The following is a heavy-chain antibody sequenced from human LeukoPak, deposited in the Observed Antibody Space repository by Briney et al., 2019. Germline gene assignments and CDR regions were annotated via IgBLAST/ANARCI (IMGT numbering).Heavy chain of an antibody. CDR1: GFTFSSYE. CDR2: ISSSGNTI. CDR3: AREDPRIIGYCSGGSCNWFDP. V-gene: IGHV3-48*03. Sequence: PGGSLRLTCAASGFTFSSYEMNWVRQAPGKGLEWVSYISSSGNTIYYADSVKGRFTISRDNAKNSLYPQMNSLRAEDTAVYYCAREDPRIIGYCSGGSCNWFDPWGQGTLSPSPQ. J-gene: IGHJ5*02. D-gene: IGHD2-15*01.